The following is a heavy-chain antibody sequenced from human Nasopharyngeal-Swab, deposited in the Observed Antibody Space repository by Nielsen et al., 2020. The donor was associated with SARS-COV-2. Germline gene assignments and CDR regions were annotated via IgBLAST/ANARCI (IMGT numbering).Heavy chain of an antibody. CDR3: ARAPGVDYYYYMDV. CDR1: GYTFINYG. V-gene: IGHV1-3*01. J-gene: IGHJ6*03. CDR2: INPGTVNT. Sequence: ASVMVSCKVSGYTFINYGIHWVRQAPGQRLEWMGWINPGTVNTKYSQKFQGRVTISRDTSASTAYMELCSLRSEDTAVYYCARAPGVDYYYYMDVWGNGTTVTVSS.